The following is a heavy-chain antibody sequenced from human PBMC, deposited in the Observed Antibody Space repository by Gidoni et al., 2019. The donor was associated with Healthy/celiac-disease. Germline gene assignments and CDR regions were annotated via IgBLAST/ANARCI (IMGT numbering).Heavy chain of an antibody. CDR2: IYYSGST. V-gene: IGHV4-39*01. J-gene: IGHJ4*02. D-gene: IGHD3-16*01. CDR1: GGSISSSSYY. Sequence: QLQLQESGPGLVKPSETLSLTCTVSGGSISSSSYYWGWIRQPPGKGLEWIGSIYYSGSTYYNPSLKSRVTISVDTSKNQFSLKLSSVTAADTAVYYCARLGGGGYLYYFDYWGQGTLVTVSS. CDR3: ARLGGGGYLYYFDY.